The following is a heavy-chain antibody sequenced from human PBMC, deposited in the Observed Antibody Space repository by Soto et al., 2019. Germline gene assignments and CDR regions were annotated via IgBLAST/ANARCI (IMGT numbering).Heavy chain of an antibody. V-gene: IGHV4-59*01. CDR3: ARAHYDFWSGFDRRGQYYFDD. J-gene: IGHJ4*02. D-gene: IGHD3-3*01. Sequence: SETLSLTCTVSGGSISSYYWSWIRQPPGKGLEWIGYIYYSGSTNYNPSLKSRVTISVDTSKNQFSLKLSSVTAADTAVYYCARAHYDFWSGFDRRGQYYFDDWGQGTLVTVSS. CDR2: IYYSGST. CDR1: GGSISSYY.